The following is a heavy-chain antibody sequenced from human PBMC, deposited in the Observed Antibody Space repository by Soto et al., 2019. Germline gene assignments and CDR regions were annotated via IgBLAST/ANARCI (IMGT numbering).Heavy chain of an antibody. CDR2: ISGSGGST. CDR3: AKATTNGGWFNPFDS. CDR1: GFTFSSYA. J-gene: IGHJ4*02. D-gene: IGHD6-19*01. Sequence: GGSLRLSCAASGFTFSSYAMSWVRQAPGKGLEWVSAISGSGGSTYYADSVKGRFTISRDNSRDTLFLQMNSLTADDTAVYYCAKATTNGGWFNPFDSWGQGALVTVS. V-gene: IGHV3-23*01.